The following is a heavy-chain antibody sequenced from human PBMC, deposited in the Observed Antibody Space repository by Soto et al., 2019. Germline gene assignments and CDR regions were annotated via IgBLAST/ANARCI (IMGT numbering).Heavy chain of an antibody. Sequence: EVQLLESGGGLVQPGGSLRLSCAASGFTFSSYAMSWVRQAPGKGLEWVSTISGSDGSTYYADAVKGRFTISRDNSKNPLYLQMNSLRAEDTAVYYCAKEYSSGWYYFDYWGQGTLVTVSS. CDR1: GFTFSSYA. J-gene: IGHJ4*02. CDR3: AKEYSSGWYYFDY. V-gene: IGHV3-23*01. CDR2: ISGSDGST. D-gene: IGHD6-19*01.